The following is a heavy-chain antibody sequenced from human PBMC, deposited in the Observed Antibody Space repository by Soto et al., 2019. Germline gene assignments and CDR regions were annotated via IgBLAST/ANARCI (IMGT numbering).Heavy chain of an antibody. CDR1: GGTFSSYA. D-gene: IGHD2-2*01. Sequence: ASVKVSCKASGGTFSSYAISWVRQAPGQGLEWMGGIIPIFGTANYAQRFQGRVTITADESTSTAYMELSSLRSEDTAVYYCARGYRSCSSTSCYPVVGHDYYYYGMDVWGQGTTVTVSS. CDR3: ARGYRSCSSTSCYPVVGHDYYYYGMDV. V-gene: IGHV1-69*13. CDR2: IIPIFGTA. J-gene: IGHJ6*02.